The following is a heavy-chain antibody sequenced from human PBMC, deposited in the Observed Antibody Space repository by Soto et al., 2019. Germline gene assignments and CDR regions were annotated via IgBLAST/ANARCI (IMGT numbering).Heavy chain of an antibody. J-gene: IGHJ5*02. Sequence: GESLKISCKGSGYSFTSYWIGWVRQMPGKGLEWMGIIYPGDSDTRCSPSFQGQVTISADKSISTAYLQWSSLKASDTAMYYCARQPRINYYDSSGYYNWFDPWGQGTLVTVSS. CDR2: IYPGDSDT. D-gene: IGHD3-22*01. CDR1: GYSFTSYW. CDR3: ARQPRINYYDSSGYYNWFDP. V-gene: IGHV5-51*01.